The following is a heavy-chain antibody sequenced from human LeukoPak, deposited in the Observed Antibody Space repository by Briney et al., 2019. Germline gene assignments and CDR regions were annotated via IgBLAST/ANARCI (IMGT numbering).Heavy chain of an antibody. CDR1: GDSISSYY. Sequence: SETLSLTCTVSGDSISSYYWSWIRQPAGKGLEWIGRIYTSGSTNYNPSLKSRVTMSVDTSKNQFSLKLSSVTAADTAVYYCARENPYDILTGYPFGYWGQGTLVTVSS. J-gene: IGHJ4*02. V-gene: IGHV4-4*07. D-gene: IGHD3-9*01. CDR3: ARENPYDILTGYPFGY. CDR2: IYTSGST.